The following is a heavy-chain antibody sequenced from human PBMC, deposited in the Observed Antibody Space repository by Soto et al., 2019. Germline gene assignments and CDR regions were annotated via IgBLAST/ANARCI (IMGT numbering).Heavy chain of an antibody. CDR3: ARGRCSGGSCYGGYNWFDP. D-gene: IGHD2-15*01. Sequence: QVQLVQSGAEVKKPGASVKVSCKASGCTFTSYDINWVRQATGQGLEWMVWMNPNSGNTGYAQKFQGRFTMTRNTSISTAYMELSSLRSEDTAVYYCARGRCSGGSCYGGYNWFDPWGQGTLVTVSS. CDR1: GCTFTSYD. J-gene: IGHJ5*02. V-gene: IGHV1-8*01. CDR2: MNPNSGNT.